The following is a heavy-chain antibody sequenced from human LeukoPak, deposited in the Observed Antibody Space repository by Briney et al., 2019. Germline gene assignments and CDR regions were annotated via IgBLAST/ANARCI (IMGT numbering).Heavy chain of an antibody. D-gene: IGHD5-12*01. Sequence: PSETLSLTCTVSGGSISSSSYYWGWIRQPPGKGLEWIGSIYYSGSTYYNPSLKSRVTISVDTSKNQFSLKLSSVTAADTAVYYCARGRQSGYDPRFDYWGQGTLVTVSS. CDR1: GGSISSSSYY. J-gene: IGHJ4*02. CDR2: IYYSGST. CDR3: ARGRQSGYDPRFDY. V-gene: IGHV4-39*07.